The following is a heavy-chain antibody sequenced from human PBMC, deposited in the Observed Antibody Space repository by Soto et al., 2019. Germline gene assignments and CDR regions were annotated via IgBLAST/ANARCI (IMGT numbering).Heavy chain of an antibody. V-gene: IGHV4-59*08. CDR2: IYYSGST. Sequence: QVQLQESGPGLVKPSETLSLTCTVSGGSISSYYWSWIRQPPGKGLEWIGDIYYSGSTNYNPSLKSRVTISAATSTNQFSLKLSSVTAADTAVYYCARRYGLSAFDIWGQGKMVTVSS. CDR1: GGSISSYY. CDR3: ARRYGLSAFDI. D-gene: IGHD3-10*01. J-gene: IGHJ3*02.